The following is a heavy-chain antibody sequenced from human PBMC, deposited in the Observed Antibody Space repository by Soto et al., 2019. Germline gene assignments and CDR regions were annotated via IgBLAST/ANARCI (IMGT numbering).Heavy chain of an antibody. CDR1: GFTFSSYS. CDR2: ISSSSSYI. Sequence: GGSLRLSCAASGFTFSSYSMNWVRQAPGKGLEWVSSISSSSSYIYYADSVKGRFTISRDNAKNSLYLQMNSLRAEDTAVYYCARPTIPFGGAIHPDYGMDVWGQGTTATVSS. CDR3: ARPTIPFGGAIHPDYGMDV. V-gene: IGHV3-21*01. D-gene: IGHD3-16*02. J-gene: IGHJ6*02.